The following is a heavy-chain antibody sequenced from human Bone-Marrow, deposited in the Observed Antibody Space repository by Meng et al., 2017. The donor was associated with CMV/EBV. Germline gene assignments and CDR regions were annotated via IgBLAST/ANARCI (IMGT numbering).Heavy chain of an antibody. Sequence: GESLKISCAASGFTFSSYCVHWVRQAPGKGLQWVASIRYDASNKYYRDSVKGRFTISRDNSKNTLYLQMNSLRAEDTAVYYCAKDQVVVVHALYSYYGLDVWGQGTTVTVSS. CDR2: IRYDASNK. CDR3: AKDQVVVVHALYSYYGLDV. J-gene: IGHJ6*02. D-gene: IGHD2-2*01. V-gene: IGHV3-30*02. CDR1: GFTFSSYC.